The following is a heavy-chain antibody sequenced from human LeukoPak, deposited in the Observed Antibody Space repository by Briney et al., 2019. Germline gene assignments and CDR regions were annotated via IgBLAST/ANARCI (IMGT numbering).Heavy chain of an antibody. CDR1: GFTFSSYW. D-gene: IGHD1-7*01. Sequence: PGGSLRLSCAASGFTFSSYWMSWVRQAPGKGLEWIGYIYYSGSTNYNPSLKSRVTISVDTSKNQFSLKLSSVTAADTAVYYCARVYWNSPYLHAFDIWGQGTMVTVSS. CDR2: IYYSGST. J-gene: IGHJ3*02. V-gene: IGHV4-59*01. CDR3: ARVYWNSPYLHAFDI.